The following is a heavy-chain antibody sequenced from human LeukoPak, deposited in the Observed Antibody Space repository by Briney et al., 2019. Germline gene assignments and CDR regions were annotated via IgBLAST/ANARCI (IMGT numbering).Heavy chain of an antibody. V-gene: IGHV3-9*03. Sequence: GRSLRLSCAASGFTFDDYAMHWVRQPPGKGLEWVSGISWNSGSMAYADSVKGRFTISRDNAKNSLYLQMNSLRGEDMALYYCVRRGMNDAFDIWGQGTMVVVSS. CDR2: ISWNSGSM. CDR1: GFTFDDYA. CDR3: VRRGMNDAFDI. D-gene: IGHD3-10*01. J-gene: IGHJ3*02.